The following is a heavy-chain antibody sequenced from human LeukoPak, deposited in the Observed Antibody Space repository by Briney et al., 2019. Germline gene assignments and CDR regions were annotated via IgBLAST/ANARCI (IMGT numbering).Heavy chain of an antibody. Sequence: GGSLRLSCVTSGFTFFTHPMNWVRQAPGKGLEWVSYISISGSTMYYADSVRGRFTISRDNAKNSVFLQMDSLRADDTAVYYCVRDRFDYALDYWGQGALVTVSS. D-gene: IGHD4-17*01. J-gene: IGHJ4*02. V-gene: IGHV3-48*03. CDR3: VRDRFDYALDY. CDR2: ISISGSTM. CDR1: GFTFFTHP.